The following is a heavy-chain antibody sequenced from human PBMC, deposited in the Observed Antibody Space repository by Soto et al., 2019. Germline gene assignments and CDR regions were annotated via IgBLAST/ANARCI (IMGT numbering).Heavy chain of an antibody. Sequence: SETLSLTCAVFGASVSSGDYTWSWIRQPPGKGLEWIGFLYYSGNTHYNRSLKSRLSVSVDTSKNQLSLKMSFVTAADTATYYCARVGHYSRSATRFGWLESWGQGNLVTVSS. CDR3: ARVGHYSRSATRFGWLES. CDR2: LYYSGNT. J-gene: IGHJ5*01. V-gene: IGHV4-30-2*01. CDR1: GASVSSGDYT. D-gene: IGHD3-22*01.